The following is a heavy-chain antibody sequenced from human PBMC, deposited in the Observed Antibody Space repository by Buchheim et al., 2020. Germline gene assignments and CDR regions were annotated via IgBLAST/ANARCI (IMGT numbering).Heavy chain of an antibody. Sequence: QLQLQESGPGLVKPSEALSLTCTVSGGSISSSSYYWGWIRQPPGKGLEWIGSIYYSGSTYYNPSLKSRVTISVDTSKNQFSLKLSSVTAADTAVYYCARVIVGTIFGVARGFDSWGQGTL. CDR1: GGSISSSSYY. J-gene: IGHJ5*01. D-gene: IGHD3-3*01. CDR3: ARVIVGTIFGVARGFDS. V-gene: IGHV4-39*07. CDR2: IYYSGST.